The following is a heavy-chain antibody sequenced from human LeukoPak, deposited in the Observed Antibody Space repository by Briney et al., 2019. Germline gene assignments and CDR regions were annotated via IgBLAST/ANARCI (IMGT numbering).Heavy chain of an antibody. Sequence: GGSLRLSCAVSGIALSNYGMSWVRQAPGKGLEWVAGISGSGGGTNYTDSVKGRFTISRDNSKNTLYLQMNSLRAEDTAVYFCAKRGVVIRVILVGFHKEAYYFDSWGQGALVTVSS. J-gene: IGHJ4*02. D-gene: IGHD3-22*01. V-gene: IGHV3-23*01. CDR2: ISGSGGGT. CDR1: GIALSNYG. CDR3: AKRGVVIRVILVGFHKEAYYFDS.